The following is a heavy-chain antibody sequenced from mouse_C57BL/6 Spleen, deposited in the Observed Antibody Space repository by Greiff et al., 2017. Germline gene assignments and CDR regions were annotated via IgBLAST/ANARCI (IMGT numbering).Heavy chain of an antibody. CDR1: GFTFSDYG. Sequence: DVMLVESGGGLVKPGGSLKLSCAASGFTFSDYGMHWVRQAPEKGLEWVAYISSGSSTIYYADTVKGRFTISRDNAKNTLFLQMTSLRSEDTAMYYCARYQDYFDYWGQGTTLTVSS. CDR2: ISSGSSTI. J-gene: IGHJ2*01. CDR3: ARYQDYFDY. V-gene: IGHV5-17*01.